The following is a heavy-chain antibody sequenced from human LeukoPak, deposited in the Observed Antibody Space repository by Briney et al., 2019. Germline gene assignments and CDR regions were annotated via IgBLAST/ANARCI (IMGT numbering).Heavy chain of an antibody. CDR2: ISGTGSST. V-gene: IGHV3-23*01. Sequence: GGSLRLSCVASGFTFSRFAMSWVRQAPGKGLEWVSGISGTGSSTYYADSVKGRLTISRGNSKNTLYLQMHSLRADDTAVYYCAKKIKAAHYSSGCFDYWGQGALVTVSS. CDR3: AKKIKAAHYSSGCFDY. CDR1: GFTFSRFA. D-gene: IGHD6-19*01. J-gene: IGHJ4*02.